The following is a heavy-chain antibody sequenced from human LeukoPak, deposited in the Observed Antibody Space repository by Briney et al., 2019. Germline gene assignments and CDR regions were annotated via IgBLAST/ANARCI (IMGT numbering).Heavy chain of an antibody. V-gene: IGHV4-59*08. Sequence: SETLSLTCTVPGGSISSYYWSWIRQPPGKGLEWIGYIYYSGSTNYNPSPKSRVTISVDTSKNQFSLKLSSVTAADTAVYYCAMNSPYYYDSSGYGAFDIWGQGTMVTVSS. CDR3: AMNSPYYYDSSGYGAFDI. J-gene: IGHJ3*02. D-gene: IGHD3-22*01. CDR2: IYYSGST. CDR1: GGSISSYY.